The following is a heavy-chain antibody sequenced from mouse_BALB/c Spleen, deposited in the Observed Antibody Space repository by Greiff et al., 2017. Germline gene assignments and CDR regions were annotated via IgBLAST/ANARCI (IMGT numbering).Heavy chain of an antibody. V-gene: IGHV3-2*02. Sequence: VQLKESGPGLVKPSQSLSLTCTVTGYSITSDYAWNWIRQFPGNKLEWMGYISYSGSTSYNPSLKSRISITRDTSKNQFFLQLNSVTTEDTATYYCALITTVPYYAMDYWGQGTSVTVSS. D-gene: IGHD1-1*01. CDR3: ALITTVPYYAMDY. CDR2: ISYSGST. CDR1: GYSITSDYA. J-gene: IGHJ4*01.